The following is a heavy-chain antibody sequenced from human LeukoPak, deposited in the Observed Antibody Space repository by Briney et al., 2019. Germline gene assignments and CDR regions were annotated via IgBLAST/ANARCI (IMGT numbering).Heavy chain of an antibody. D-gene: IGHD6-6*01. V-gene: IGHV3-30-3*01. CDR3: ARSNGYSSSSRLY. CDR2: ISNDGSNK. Sequence: PGGSLRLSCAASGFTFSSYAMHWVRQAPGKGLEWVAVISNDGSNKYYADSVKGRFTISRDNSKSTLYLQMNSLRPEDTAVYYCARSNGYSSSSRLYWGQGTLVTVSS. J-gene: IGHJ4*02. CDR1: GFTFSSYA.